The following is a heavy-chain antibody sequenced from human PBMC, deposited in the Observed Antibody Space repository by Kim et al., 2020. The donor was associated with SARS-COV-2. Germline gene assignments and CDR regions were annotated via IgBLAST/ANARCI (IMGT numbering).Heavy chain of an antibody. D-gene: IGHD3-22*01. Sequence: LSLTCAASGFTFSNYWMHWVRQAPGKGLVWVSRINTDGSSTNYADSVKGRFTISRDNAKNTLYLQMNSLRAEDTAVYYCASARGYDFDYWGQGTLVTVSS. V-gene: IGHV3-74*01. CDR1: GFTFSNYW. CDR3: ASARGYDFDY. J-gene: IGHJ4*02. CDR2: INTDGSST.